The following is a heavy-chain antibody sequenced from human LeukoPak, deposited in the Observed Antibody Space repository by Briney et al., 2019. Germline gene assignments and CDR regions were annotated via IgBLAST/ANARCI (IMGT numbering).Heavy chain of an antibody. J-gene: IGHJ3*02. D-gene: IGHD4-17*01. CDR2: IYYSGST. V-gene: IGHV4-31*03. Sequence: SQTLSLTCSVSGGSISSGGYYWSWIRQHPGKGLEWIGYIYYSGSTYYNPSLKSRVTISVDTSKNQFSLKLSSVTAADTAVYYCASANDYGDYVAFDIWGQGTMVTVSS. CDR3: ASANDYGDYVAFDI. CDR1: GGSISSGGYY.